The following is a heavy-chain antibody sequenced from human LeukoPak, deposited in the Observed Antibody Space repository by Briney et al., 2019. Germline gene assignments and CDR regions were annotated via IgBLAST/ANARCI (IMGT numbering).Heavy chain of an antibody. Sequence: SVTLPLTCTVSGYSFNSGYYWGWIRQAPGKGLEWIGNIHHSGSTYYNPSLKSRVTISVDSSKNEFSLKLNSVTAADTAVYYCAKQRVATPHYFDYWVQGTLVTVSS. J-gene: IGHJ4*02. CDR1: GYSFNSGYY. D-gene: IGHD2-15*01. CDR2: IHHSGST. V-gene: IGHV4-38-2*02. CDR3: AKQRVATPHYFDY.